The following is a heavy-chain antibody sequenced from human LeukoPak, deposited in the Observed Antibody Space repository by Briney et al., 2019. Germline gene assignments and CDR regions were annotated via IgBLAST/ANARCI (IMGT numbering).Heavy chain of an antibody. J-gene: IGHJ4*02. V-gene: IGHV3-11*01. CDR2: ISSSGSTT. CDR1: GFTFSDYY. CDR3: AKDPYSSSWSFFDY. Sequence: GGSLRLSCAASGFTFSDYYMSWIRQAPGKGLEWVSYISSSGSTTYYADSVKGRFTISRDNSKNTLYLQMNSLRAEDTAVYYCAKDPYSSSWSFFDYWGQGTLVTVSS. D-gene: IGHD6-13*01.